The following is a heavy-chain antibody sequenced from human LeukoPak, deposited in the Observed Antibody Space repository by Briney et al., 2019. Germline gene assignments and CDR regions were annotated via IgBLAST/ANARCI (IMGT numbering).Heavy chain of an antibody. CDR2: IQYDGSNE. Sequence: GGSLRLSCAASGFSFSDHFMDWVRQAPGKGLEWVAFIQYDGSNEYYADSVKGRFTFSRDNSKNTLFLQMSSLRGEDTAVYYCAKGMGYYVDYWGQGTLVTVSS. J-gene: IGHJ4*02. CDR3: AKGMGYYVDY. V-gene: IGHV3-30*02. CDR1: GFSFSDHF. D-gene: IGHD1-26*01.